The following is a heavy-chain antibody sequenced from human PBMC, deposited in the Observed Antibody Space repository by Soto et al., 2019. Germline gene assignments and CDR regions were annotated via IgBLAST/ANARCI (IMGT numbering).Heavy chain of an antibody. Sequence: GGSLRLSCVASGFSFSNYNMNWVRQAPGKGLEWVSYITDSSDTVHYADSVRGRFTISRDNAESSLYLQMNSLRDEDTAVYFCAREFGHGYYLDYWGRGTLVTVS. J-gene: IGHJ4*02. CDR2: ITDSSDTV. CDR3: AREFGHGYYLDY. D-gene: IGHD3-16*01. CDR1: GFSFSNYN. V-gene: IGHV3-48*02.